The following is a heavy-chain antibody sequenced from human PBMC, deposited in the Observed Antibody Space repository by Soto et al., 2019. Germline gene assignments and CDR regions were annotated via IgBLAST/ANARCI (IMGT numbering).Heavy chain of an antibody. D-gene: IGHD5-18*01. V-gene: IGHV3-7*05. Sequence: EVQLVESGGGLVQPGGSLRLSCAASGFTFSSYWMSWVRQAPGKGLEWVANIKQDGSEKYYVDSVKGRFTISRDNAKNSLYLQMNSLRAEDTAVYYCARDQTRYSYGSDYWGQGTLVTVSS. J-gene: IGHJ4*02. CDR1: GFTFSSYW. CDR2: IKQDGSEK. CDR3: ARDQTRYSYGSDY.